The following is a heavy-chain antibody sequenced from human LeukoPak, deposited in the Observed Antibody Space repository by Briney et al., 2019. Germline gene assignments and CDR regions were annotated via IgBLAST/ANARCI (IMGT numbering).Heavy chain of an antibody. Sequence: ASVKVSCKASGYIFTNHYIHWVRQAPGQGLEWMGIIRPSGGNTGYTQKFQGRVTMTRDVSTSTVYMELRCLRSEDTAVYYCAREPPDSYYFDYWGQGTLVTVSS. CDR1: GYIFTNHY. CDR2: IRPSGGNT. J-gene: IGHJ4*02. V-gene: IGHV1-46*01. CDR3: AREPPDSYYFDY.